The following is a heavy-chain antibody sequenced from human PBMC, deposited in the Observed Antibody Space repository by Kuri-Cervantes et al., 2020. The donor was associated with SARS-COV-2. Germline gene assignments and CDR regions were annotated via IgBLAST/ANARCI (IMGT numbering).Heavy chain of an antibody. J-gene: IGHJ6*02. CDR1: GFTFSSYA. D-gene: IGHD2-2*01. Sequence: GESLKISCAASGFTFSSYAMHWVRQAPGKGLEWVAVISYDGSNKYYADSVKGRFTISRDNSKNTLYPQMNSLRAEDTAVYYCARDRIVVVPAAIYYYGMDVWGQGTTVTVSS. CDR2: ISYDGSNK. CDR3: ARDRIVVVPAAIYYYGMDV. V-gene: IGHV3-30*04.